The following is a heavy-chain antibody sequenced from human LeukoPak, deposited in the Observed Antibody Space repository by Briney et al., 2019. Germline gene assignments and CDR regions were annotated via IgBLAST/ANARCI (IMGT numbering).Heavy chain of an antibody. CDR3: ARALVGATIFDY. CDR2: INPSGGST. Sequence: ASVKVSCKASGYTFTSYYMHWVRQASGQGLEWMGIINPSGGSTSYAQKFQGRVTMTRDTSTSTVYMELSSLRSEDTAVYYCARALVGATIFDYWGQGTLVTVSS. D-gene: IGHD1-26*01. J-gene: IGHJ4*02. CDR1: GYTFTSYY. V-gene: IGHV1-46*01.